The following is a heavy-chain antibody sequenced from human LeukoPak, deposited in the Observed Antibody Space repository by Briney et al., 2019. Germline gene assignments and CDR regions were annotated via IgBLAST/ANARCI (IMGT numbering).Heavy chain of an antibody. CDR3: ARVITIGQPPYYYYMDV. CDR2: IIPIFGGT. V-gene: IGHV1-69*13. CDR1: GGTFRTYG. Sequence: SVKVSCKASGGTFRTYGVSWVRQAPGQGLEWMGGIIPIFGGTSYAQKFQDRVTITADESATVAYMDLSSLRFEDTAVYYCARVITIGQPPYYYYMDVWGKGTTVTVSS. J-gene: IGHJ6*03. D-gene: IGHD3-10*01.